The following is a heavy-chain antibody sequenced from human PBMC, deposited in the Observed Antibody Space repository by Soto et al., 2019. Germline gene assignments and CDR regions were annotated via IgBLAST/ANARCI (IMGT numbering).Heavy chain of an antibody. CDR1: GYAFTSYG. CDR3: ARAATGSYHSAY. J-gene: IGHJ4*02. V-gene: IGHV1-18*04. CDR2: IAPHSGRT. D-gene: IGHD3-10*01. Sequence: QVQLVQSGPEVKNPGASVRVSCVASGYAFTSYGVNWVRQAPGQGLEWMGWIAPHSGRTTYLPKFQGRVTMTADVSTNTVDIELRSLKSADTGIYFCARAATGSYHSAYWGQGTVVTVSS.